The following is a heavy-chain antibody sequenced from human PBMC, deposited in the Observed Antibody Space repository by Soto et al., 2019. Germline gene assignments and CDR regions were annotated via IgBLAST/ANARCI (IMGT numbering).Heavy chain of an antibody. V-gene: IGHV4-39*01. J-gene: IGHJ6*02. D-gene: IGHD3-3*01. CDR3: ASTGPGDDFWSGYPYYYYGMEV. CDR1: GGSISSSNYY. Sequence: PSETLSLTVTVSGGSISSSNYYWGWIRQPPGKGLEWIGSIYYSGSTYYNPSLTTRVNISVETYKNKFSLKLSSVTAADTAVYYCASTGPGDDFWSGYPYYYYGMEVWGQGNTVT. CDR2: IYYSGST.